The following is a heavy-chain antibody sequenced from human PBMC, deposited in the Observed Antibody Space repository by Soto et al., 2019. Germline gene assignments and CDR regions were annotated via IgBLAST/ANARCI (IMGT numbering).Heavy chain of an antibody. D-gene: IGHD1-1*01. CDR1: GFTVSSNY. CDR3: ERDRLERNYYYYYYMDV. CDR2: IYSGGST. Sequence: PGGSLRLSCAASGFTVSSNYMSWVRQAPGKGLEWVSVIYSGGSTYYADSVKGRFTISRHNSKNTLYLQMNSLRAEDTAVYYCERDRLERNYYYYYYMDVWGKGTTVTVSS. J-gene: IGHJ6*03. V-gene: IGHV3-53*04.